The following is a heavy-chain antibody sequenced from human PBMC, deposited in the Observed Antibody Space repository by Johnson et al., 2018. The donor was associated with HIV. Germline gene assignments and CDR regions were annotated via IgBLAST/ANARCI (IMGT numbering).Heavy chain of an antibody. CDR2: VSYDASNK. V-gene: IGHV3-30*04. D-gene: IGHD6-19*01. CDR1: AFSFSGYA. Sequence: QVQLVESGGGVVQPGRSLRLSCTSAFSFSGYAMHWVRQAPGKGLEWVAVVSYDASNKYYADSVKGRFTISRDNSKNTVFLQMDSLRGEDTADYYCARDERAGQWLVLAFDIWGQGTMVTVSS. J-gene: IGHJ3*02. CDR3: ARDERAGQWLVLAFDI.